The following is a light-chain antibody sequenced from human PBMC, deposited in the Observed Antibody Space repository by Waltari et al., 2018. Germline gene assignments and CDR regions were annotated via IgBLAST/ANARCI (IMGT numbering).Light chain of an antibody. J-gene: IGLJ2*01. Sequence: QSVLTQPPSVSGAPGQRVTISCTGSRSNIGAGFDVHWYQQLPGTAPKLLTYSNTNRPSGVPDRFSGSKSGTSASLAISGLQAEDEADYYCQSFDSSLTGSDVVFGGGTKLTVL. CDR2: SNT. CDR3: QSFDSSLTGSDVV. CDR1: RSNIGAGFD. V-gene: IGLV1-40*01.